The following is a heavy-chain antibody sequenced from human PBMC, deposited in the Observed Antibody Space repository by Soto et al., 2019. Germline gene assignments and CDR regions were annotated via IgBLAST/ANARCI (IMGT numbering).Heavy chain of an antibody. J-gene: IGHJ1*01. CDR3: AKNDWSVYPLGGF. V-gene: IGHV3-23*01. CDR2: SSGGGGPT. CDR1: GFSISSSA. Sequence: EVQLLESGGGLVQPGGSLRLSCAVSGFSISSSAFSWVRQTPGKGLEWVSASSGGGGPTPYVDSVRGRFTISRDNSKNTRYLQTNSLRAGDTAIYYCAKNDWSVYPLGGFWGRGALVSVSS. D-gene: IGHD3-3*01.